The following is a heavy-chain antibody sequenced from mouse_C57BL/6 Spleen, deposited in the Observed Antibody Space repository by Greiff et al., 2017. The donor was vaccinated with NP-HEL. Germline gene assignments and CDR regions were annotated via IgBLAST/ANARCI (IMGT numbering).Heavy chain of an antibody. V-gene: IGHV1-82*01. CDR1: GYAFSSSW. CDR2: IYPGDGDT. Sequence: QVQLKESGPELVKPGASVKISCKASGYAFSSSWMNWVKQRPGKGLEWIGRIYPGDGDTNYNGKLKGKATLTADKSSSTAYMQLSSLTSEDSAVYFCARDLDYWGQGTSVTVSS. J-gene: IGHJ4*01. CDR3: ARDLDY.